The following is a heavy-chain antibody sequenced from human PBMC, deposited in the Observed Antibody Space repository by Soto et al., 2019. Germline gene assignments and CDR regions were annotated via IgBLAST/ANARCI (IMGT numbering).Heavy chain of an antibody. CDR2: IYSGGST. V-gene: IGHV3-66*01. D-gene: IGHD3-22*01. CDR1: GFTVSSIY. J-gene: IGHJ4*02. CDR3: ARVIVRTSYYDSSGYYFNY. Sequence: GGSLRLSCAASGFTVSSIYMSWVRQAPGKGLEWVSVIYSGGSTYYADSVKGRFTISRDNSKNTLYLQMNSLRAEDTAVYYCARVIVRTSYYDSSGYYFNYWGQGTLVTVS.